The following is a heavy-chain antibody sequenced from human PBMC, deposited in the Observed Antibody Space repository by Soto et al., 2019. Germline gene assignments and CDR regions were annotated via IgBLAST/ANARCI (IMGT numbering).Heavy chain of an antibody. V-gene: IGHV4-39*01. J-gene: IGHJ4*02. CDR2: VFFSGST. D-gene: IGHD3-10*01. Sequence: LQESGPGLLKPSETLSLTCSVSGDSIGTPDFYWAWVRQPPGKALECIGSVFFSGSTFLNPSLKSRATISVDTSKNQMSLRLTSVTAADTAIYYCARHRGPDNDHGFDQWGQGTLITVSS. CDR1: GDSIGTPDFY. CDR3: ARHRGPDNDHGFDQ.